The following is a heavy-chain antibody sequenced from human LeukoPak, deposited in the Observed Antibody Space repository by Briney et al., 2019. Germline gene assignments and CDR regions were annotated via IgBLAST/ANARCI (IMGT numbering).Heavy chain of an antibody. D-gene: IGHD4-17*01. V-gene: IGHV5-51*01. CDR1: GYSFTSYW. CDR2: IYPDDSVT. CDR3: ARHYPGGDYFIDY. Sequence: GSSLKISCKGSGYSFTSYWIGWVRQMPCKGLERVGLIYPDDSVTRYSPSFQEQVTISADKSISPAYLQWSSLKPSDTAMYYCARHYPGGDYFIDYWGEGNLVTVSS. J-gene: IGHJ4*02.